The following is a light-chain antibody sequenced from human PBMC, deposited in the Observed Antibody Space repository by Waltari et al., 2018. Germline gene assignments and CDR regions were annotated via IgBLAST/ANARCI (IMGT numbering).Light chain of an antibody. CDR1: ASDVGGYKY. J-gene: IGLJ2*01. Sequence: QSALTQPRSVSGSPGHSVTFSCTGTASDVGGYKYVSWYQQPPGKVPKLIIYKVHHRPPGVPDRFSGSKSGNTASLTISGLQAEDEADYYCCSYAGKYTSVFGGGTKLTVL. CDR3: CSYAGKYTSV. V-gene: IGLV2-11*01. CDR2: KVH.